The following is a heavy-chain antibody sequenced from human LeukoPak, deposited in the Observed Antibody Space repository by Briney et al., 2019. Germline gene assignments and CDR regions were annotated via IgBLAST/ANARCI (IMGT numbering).Heavy chain of an antibody. D-gene: IGHD6-13*01. V-gene: IGHV3-23*01. CDR3: AKIGLVTIAAAGTDFDY. Sequence: GGSLRLSYAASGFTFSSYAMSWVRQAPGKGLEWVSAISGSGGSTYYADSVKGRFTISRDNSKNTLYLQMNSLRAEDTAVYYCAKIGLVTIAAAGTDFDYWGQGTLVTVSS. CDR1: GFTFSSYA. J-gene: IGHJ4*02. CDR2: ISGSGGST.